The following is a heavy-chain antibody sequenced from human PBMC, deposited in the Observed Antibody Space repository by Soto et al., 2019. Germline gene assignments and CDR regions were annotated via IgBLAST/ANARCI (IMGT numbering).Heavy chain of an antibody. J-gene: IGHJ4*02. CDR3: ATAFYWLSNDY. CDR1: GLTLSNIG. CDR2: ITHDGENQ. V-gene: IGHV3-30*03. D-gene: IGHD3-9*01. Sequence: QVLLEESGGGVVQPGTSLRLSCTASGLTLSNIGMHWVRQPPGKGLEWVAVITHDGENQYYADSVKGRLTVSRDSTKNIISLQMLGLRAEDTAGYYGATAFYWLSNDYWGQGTLVIVSS.